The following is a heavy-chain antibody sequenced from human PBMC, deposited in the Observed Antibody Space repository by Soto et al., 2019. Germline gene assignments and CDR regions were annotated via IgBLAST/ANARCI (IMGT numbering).Heavy chain of an antibody. J-gene: IGHJ5*02. CDR1: GDSIGSGDYY. Sequence: QVQLQESGPRLVKPSQTLSLTCTVSGDSIGSGDYYWTWIRQPPGKGLEWIGYIYYIGTTFYNPSLESRVNISVDTSKNQFSLRVTPVTAADTAVYYCARGSTYYGFVTWGQGTLITVSS. CDR3: ARGSTYYGFVT. V-gene: IGHV4-30-4*01. CDR2: IYYIGTT. D-gene: IGHD3-10*01.